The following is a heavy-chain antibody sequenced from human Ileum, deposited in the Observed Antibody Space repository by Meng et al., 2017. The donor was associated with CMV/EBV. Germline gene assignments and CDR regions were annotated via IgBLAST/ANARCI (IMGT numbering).Heavy chain of an antibody. Sequence: SETLSLTCTVFGYSISSGYYWGWIRQPPGKGLEGIGSIYHSGSTYYNPSLKSRVTISVDTSKNQFSLKLSSVTAADTAVYYCAREMVSGSGSNYVLGTRTGLDYWGQGTLVTVSS. CDR2: IYHSGST. CDR1: GYSISSGYY. V-gene: IGHV4-38-2*02. D-gene: IGHD1-26*01. CDR3: AREMVSGSGSNYVLGTRTGLDY. J-gene: IGHJ4*02.